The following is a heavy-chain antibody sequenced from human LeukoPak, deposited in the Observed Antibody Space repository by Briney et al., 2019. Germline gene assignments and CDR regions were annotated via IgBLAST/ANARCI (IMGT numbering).Heavy chain of an antibody. CDR1: GYTFTGYY. J-gene: IGHJ4*02. D-gene: IGHD3-22*01. V-gene: IGHV1-2*02. CDR3: AINYDSSGYYLYYFDY. CDR2: INPNSGGT. Sequence: ASVKVSCKASGYTFTGYYMHWVRQAPGQGLAWMGWINPNSGGTNYAQKFQGRVTMTRDTSISTAYMELSRLRSDDTAVYYCAINYDSSGYYLYYFDYWGQGTLVTVSS.